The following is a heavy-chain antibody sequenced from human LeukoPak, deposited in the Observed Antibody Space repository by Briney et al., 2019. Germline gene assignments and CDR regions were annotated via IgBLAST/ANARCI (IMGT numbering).Heavy chain of an antibody. CDR3: ARATLFPLGYMDV. Sequence: GRSLRLSCAASGFTFSSYAMHWVRQAPGKGLEWVVVISYDGSNKYYADSVKGRFTISRDNSKNTLYLQMNSLRAEDTAVYYCARATLFPLGYMDVWGKGTTVTVSS. CDR1: GFTFSSYA. CDR2: ISYDGSNK. D-gene: IGHD3-16*01. J-gene: IGHJ6*03. V-gene: IGHV3-30*01.